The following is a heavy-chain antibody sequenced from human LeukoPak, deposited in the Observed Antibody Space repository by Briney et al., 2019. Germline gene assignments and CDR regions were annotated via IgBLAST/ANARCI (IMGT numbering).Heavy chain of an antibody. CDR2: ISSSSSTI. Sequence: GGSLRLSCAASGFTFSSYSMNWVRQAPGKGLEWVSYISSSSSTIYYADSVKGRFTISRDNAKNSLYLQMNSLRAEDMAVYYCARVERDYYDSSGLNGYWGQGTLVTVSS. J-gene: IGHJ4*02. CDR1: GFTFSSYS. V-gene: IGHV3-48*01. CDR3: ARVERDYYDSSGLNGY. D-gene: IGHD3-22*01.